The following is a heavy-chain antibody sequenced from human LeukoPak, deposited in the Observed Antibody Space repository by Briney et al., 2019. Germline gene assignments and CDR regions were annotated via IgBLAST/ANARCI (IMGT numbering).Heavy chain of an antibody. D-gene: IGHD3-9*01. CDR2: INAGNGNT. CDR3: ARDGVYYDILTGWEYYFDY. J-gene: IGHJ4*02. Sequence: ASVKVSCKASGYTFTSYAMHRVRQAPGQRLEWMGWINAGNGNTKYSQKFQGRVTITRDTSASTAYMELSSLRSEDTAVYYCARDGVYYDILTGWEYYFDYWGQGTLVTVSS. V-gene: IGHV1-3*01. CDR1: GYTFTSYA.